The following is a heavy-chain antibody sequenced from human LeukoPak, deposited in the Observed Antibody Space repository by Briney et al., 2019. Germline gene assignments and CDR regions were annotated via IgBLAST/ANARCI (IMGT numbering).Heavy chain of an antibody. D-gene: IGHD1-26*01. CDR1: GGSISSTSYY. Sequence: SETLSLTCTVSGGSISSTSYYWGWIRQPPGKGLEWIGTIYHSGSTYYNPSLKSRVTISVDTSKSQFSLKLRSVTAADTAVYYCARHHPQYSGSYWTSHPDYWGQGTLVTVSS. J-gene: IGHJ4*02. CDR2: IYHSGST. V-gene: IGHV4-39*01. CDR3: ARHHPQYSGSYWTSHPDY.